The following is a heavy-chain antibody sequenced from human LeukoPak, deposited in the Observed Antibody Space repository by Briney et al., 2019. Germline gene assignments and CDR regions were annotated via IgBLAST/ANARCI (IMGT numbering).Heavy chain of an antibody. CDR3: AKAPDYDFWRGVDY. CDR1: GFTFSSYG. J-gene: IGHJ4*02. CDR2: ISGSGGST. D-gene: IGHD3-3*01. Sequence: PGGSLRLSCAASGFTFSSYGMSWVRQAPGKGLEWVSAISGSGGSTYYADSVKGRFTISRDNSKNTLYLQMNSLRAEDTAVYYCAKAPDYDFWRGVDYWGQGTLVTVSS. V-gene: IGHV3-23*01.